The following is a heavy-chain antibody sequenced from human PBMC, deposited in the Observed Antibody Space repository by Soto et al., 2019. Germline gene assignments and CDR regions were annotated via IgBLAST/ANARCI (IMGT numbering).Heavy chain of an antibody. D-gene: IGHD1-1*01. CDR2: TTASGSYI. J-gene: IGHJ3*01. CDR1: GFIFSEYT. CDR3: ARYTKPGTTTFDTFDV. Sequence: GGSLRLSCAVSGFIFSEYTMNWVRQAPGKGLEWVSSTTASGSYIYYAESMKGRFTISRDNARNSLYLQMDSLRDEDTAVYFCARYTKPGTTTFDTFDVWGQGTMVTVSS. V-gene: IGHV3-21*01.